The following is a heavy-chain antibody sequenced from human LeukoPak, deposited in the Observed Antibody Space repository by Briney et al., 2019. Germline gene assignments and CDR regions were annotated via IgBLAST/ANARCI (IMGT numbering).Heavy chain of an antibody. D-gene: IGHD1-1*01. Sequence: ASVKVSCKASGYTFTTYGVTWVRQAPGQGLEWMGWISSNNGNTNYAQKLQGRVTLTTDTSTSTAYMELRSLRSDDTAVYYCARGTYFDYWGQGTLVTVSS. J-gene: IGHJ4*02. CDR2: ISSNNGNT. V-gene: IGHV1-18*01. CDR1: GYTFTTYG. CDR3: ARGTYFDY.